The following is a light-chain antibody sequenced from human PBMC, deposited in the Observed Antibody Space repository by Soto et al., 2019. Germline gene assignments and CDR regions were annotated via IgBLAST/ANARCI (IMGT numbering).Light chain of an antibody. J-gene: IGKJ1*01. CDR3: QQYDNSPGT. V-gene: IGKV3-20*01. CDR2: GAS. Sequence: ENVMTQSPGTLSFSPGERATLSCRASQSVSTNYVAWYQQKPGQAPRLLIYGASSRASGIPERFSGSGSGTDFTLTISRLEPEDFAVYYCQQYDNSPGTFGQGNKVDI. CDR1: QSVSTNY.